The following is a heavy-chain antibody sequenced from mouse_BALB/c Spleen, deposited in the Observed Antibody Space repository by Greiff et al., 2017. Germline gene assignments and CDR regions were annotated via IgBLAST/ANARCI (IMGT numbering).Heavy chain of an antibody. Sequence: EVQLQQSGAELVMPGASVKMSCKASGYTFTDYWMHWVKQRPEQGLEWIGRIDPANGNTKYDPKFQGKATITADTSSNTAYLQLSSLTSEDTAVYYCALIYYDYDDYYAMDYWGQGTSVTVSS. J-gene: IGHJ4*01. CDR1: GYTFTDYW. CDR3: ALIYYDYDDYYAMDY. V-gene: IGHV14-3*02. CDR2: IDPANGNT. D-gene: IGHD2-4*01.